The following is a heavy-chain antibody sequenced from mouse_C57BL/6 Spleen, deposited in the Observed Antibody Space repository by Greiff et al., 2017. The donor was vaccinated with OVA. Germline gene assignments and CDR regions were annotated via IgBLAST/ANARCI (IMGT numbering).Heavy chain of an antibody. D-gene: IGHD2-4*01. V-gene: IGHV14-3*01. J-gene: IGHJ1*03. CDR1: GFNIKNTY. Sequence: VQLQQSVAELVRPGASVKLSCTASGFNIKNTYMHWVKQRPEQGLEWIGRIDPANGNTKYAPKFQGKATITADTSSNTAYLQLSSLTSEDTASYYWARRDYDPYWYCDVWGTGTTVTVAS. CDR3: ARRDYDPYWYCDV. CDR2: IDPANGNT.